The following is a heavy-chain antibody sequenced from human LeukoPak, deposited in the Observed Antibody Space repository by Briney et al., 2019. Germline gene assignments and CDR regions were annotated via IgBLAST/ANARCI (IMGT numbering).Heavy chain of an antibody. CDR1: GFTFSSYW. Sequence: GGSLRLSCATSGFTFSSYWMSWVRQAPGQGLEWVANIKQTGSEKYYVDSVKGRFTISRDNAKTSLYLQMNSLRAEDTAVYYCARDLSGIAGYTYGRGIDYWGQGTLVTVSS. D-gene: IGHD5-18*01. CDR3: ARDLSGIAGYTYGRGIDY. J-gene: IGHJ4*02. CDR2: IKQTGSEK. V-gene: IGHV3-7*01.